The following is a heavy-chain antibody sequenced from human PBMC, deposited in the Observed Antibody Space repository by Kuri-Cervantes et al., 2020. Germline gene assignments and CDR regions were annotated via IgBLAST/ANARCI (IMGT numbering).Heavy chain of an antibody. V-gene: IGHV4-39*07. D-gene: IGHD1-14*01. CDR1: GGSISSSSYY. J-gene: IGHJ6*03. CDR2: IYYSGST. Sequence: SETLSLTCTVSGGSISSSSYYWGWIRQPPGKGLEWIGSIYYSGSTYYNPSLKSRVTISVDTSKNQSSLKLSSVTAADTAVYYCARDRSGGGFYYYMDVWGKGTTVTVSS. CDR3: ARDRSGGGFYYYMDV.